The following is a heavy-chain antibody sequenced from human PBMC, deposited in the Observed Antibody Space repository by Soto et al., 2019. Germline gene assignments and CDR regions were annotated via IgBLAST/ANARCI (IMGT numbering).Heavy chain of an antibody. CDR2: MNPNGGNK. V-gene: IGHV1-8*01. J-gene: IGHJ5*02. Sequence: QVQLVQSGAEVKRLGASVKVSCRVSGYTFTSYIINWVRQATGQGLEWMGWMNPNGGNKGYAQKFQGRVTMTRNTSISTAYMDLSSLRSEDTAVYYCARERSAAGTGWFDPWGQGTLVTVSS. CDR3: ARERSAAGTGWFDP. CDR1: GYTFTSYI. D-gene: IGHD6-13*01.